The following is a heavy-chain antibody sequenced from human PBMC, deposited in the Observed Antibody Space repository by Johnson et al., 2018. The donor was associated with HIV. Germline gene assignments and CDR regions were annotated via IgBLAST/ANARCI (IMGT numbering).Heavy chain of an antibody. Sequence: VQLVESGGGVVRPGGSLRLSCAASGFTFDDNGMSWVRQAPGKGLEWVSGINWNGGSTGYADSVKGRCTISRDNAKNSLYLQMNSLRAEDTALYYCARGRPWGWELRRDAFDIWGQGTMVTVSS. CDR2: INWNGGST. D-gene: IGHD1-26*01. CDR3: ARGRPWGWELRRDAFDI. V-gene: IGHV3-20*04. J-gene: IGHJ3*02. CDR1: GFTFDDNG.